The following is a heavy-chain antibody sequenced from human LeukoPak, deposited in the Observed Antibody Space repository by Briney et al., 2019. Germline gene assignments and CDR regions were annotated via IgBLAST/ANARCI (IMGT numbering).Heavy chain of an antibody. CDR2: INSDGSST. CDR1: GFTFSRYY. D-gene: IGHD6-13*01. J-gene: IGHJ4*02. V-gene: IGHV3-74*01. CDR3: TRVFVGDEYSSSGY. Sequence: GGSLRLSCAASGFTFSRYYMHWVRQAPGKGLVWVSRINSDGSSTNYADSVKGRFTISRDNAKNTLYLQMNRLKVEDTAVYYCTRVFVGDEYSSSGYWGQGTLVTVSS.